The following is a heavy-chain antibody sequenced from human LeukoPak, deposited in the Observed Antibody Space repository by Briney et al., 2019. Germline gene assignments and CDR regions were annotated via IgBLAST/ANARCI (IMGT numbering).Heavy chain of an antibody. CDR2: ISGSGGST. D-gene: IGHD3-10*01. CDR1: GFTFSSYA. J-gene: IGHJ6*03. Sequence: GGSLRLSCEASGFTFSSYAMSWVRQAPGKGLEWVSAISGSGGSTYYADSVKGRFTISRDNSKNTLYLQMNSLKGDDTAVYYCAKDSAFYYIDVWGKGTTVIISS. V-gene: IGHV3-23*01. CDR3: AKDSAFYYIDV.